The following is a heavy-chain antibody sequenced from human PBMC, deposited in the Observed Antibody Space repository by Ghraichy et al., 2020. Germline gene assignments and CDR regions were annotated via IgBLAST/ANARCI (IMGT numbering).Heavy chain of an antibody. V-gene: IGHV3-7*01. D-gene: IGHD6-6*01. Sequence: GGSLRLSCAASEFTFSNYWMSWVRQAPGKGLEWVAHIKPDGSEEFYVDSVKGRFTTSRENAHNSLSLQMNSLRAEDSAVYYCARPTFSSADYWGQGTLVTVSS. J-gene: IGHJ4*02. CDR1: EFTFSNYW. CDR3: ARPTFSSADY. CDR2: IKPDGSEE.